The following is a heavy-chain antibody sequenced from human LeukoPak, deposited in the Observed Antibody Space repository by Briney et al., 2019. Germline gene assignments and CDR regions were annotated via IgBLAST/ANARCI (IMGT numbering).Heavy chain of an antibody. D-gene: IGHD3-22*01. Sequence: GGSLRLSCAASGFIVSSNYMSWVRQAPGKGLEWVSVIYSGGSTYYVDSVKGRFTISRDNSKNTLYLQMSSLRAEDTAVYYCARGREDSSGYYYAYYFDYWGQGTLVTVSS. CDR2: IYSGGST. V-gene: IGHV3-53*01. CDR1: GFIVSSNY. J-gene: IGHJ4*02. CDR3: ARGREDSSGYYYAYYFDY.